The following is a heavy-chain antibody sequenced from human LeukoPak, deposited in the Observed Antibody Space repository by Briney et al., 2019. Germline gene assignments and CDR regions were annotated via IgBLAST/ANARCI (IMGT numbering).Heavy chain of an antibody. CDR1: GYIFTDYY. CDR2: INPNSGGT. CDR3: ARALNWNANFDY. J-gene: IGHJ4*02. Sequence: ASVKVSCKTSGYIFTDYYIHWVRQAPGQGLEWMGWINPNSGGTNYAQKFQGRVTMTRDTSISTAYMELSRLRSDDTAVYYCARALNWNANFDYWGQGTLVTVSS. D-gene: IGHD1-1*01. V-gene: IGHV1-2*02.